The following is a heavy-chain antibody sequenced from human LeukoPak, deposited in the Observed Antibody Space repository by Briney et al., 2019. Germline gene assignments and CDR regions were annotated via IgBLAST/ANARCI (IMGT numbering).Heavy chain of an antibody. CDR2: ILPGNSDT. Sequence: KPGESLKISCKSSGYSFSNYWIGWVRQMPGKGLEWVGIILPGNSDTRYSPSFQGQVTMSADKSISTAYLQWSSLKAADTAMYYCARQYYDILTDPNYFDSWGQGTLVTVSS. CDR1: GYSFSNYW. CDR3: ARQYYDILTDPNYFDS. V-gene: IGHV5-51*01. D-gene: IGHD3-9*01. J-gene: IGHJ4*02.